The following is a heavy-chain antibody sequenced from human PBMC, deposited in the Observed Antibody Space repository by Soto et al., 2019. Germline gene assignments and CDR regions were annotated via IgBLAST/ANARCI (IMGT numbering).Heavy chain of an antibody. J-gene: IGHJ5*02. CDR1: GDSVSSNSAA. D-gene: IGHD4-4*01. Sequence: PSQTLSLTCAISGDSVSSNSAAWNWIRQSPSRGLEWLGRTYYRSRWYTDYAVSVRSRITLNPDTSKNQFSLQLDSVTPDDTAVYYCARSPNTVTTNWFDPWGQGTLVTSPQ. V-gene: IGHV6-1*01. CDR2: TYYRSRWYT. CDR3: ARSPNTVTTNWFDP.